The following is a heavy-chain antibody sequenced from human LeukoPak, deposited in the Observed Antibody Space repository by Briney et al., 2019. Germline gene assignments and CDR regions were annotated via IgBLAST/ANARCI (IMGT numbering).Heavy chain of an antibody. D-gene: IGHD2-15*01. Sequence: GGSLRLSCAASGFTFSSYAMSWVRQAPEKGLEWVSAISGSGGSTYYADSVKGRFTISRDNSKNTLYLQMNSLRAEDTAVYYCAKEKLYCSGGSCYSGYYFDYWGPGTLGTVSS. V-gene: IGHV3-23*01. J-gene: IGHJ4*02. CDR1: GFTFSSYA. CDR3: AKEKLYCSGGSCYSGYYFDY. CDR2: ISGSGGST.